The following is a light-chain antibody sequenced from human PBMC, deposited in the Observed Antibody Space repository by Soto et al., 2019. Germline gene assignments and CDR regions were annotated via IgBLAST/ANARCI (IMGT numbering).Light chain of an antibody. V-gene: IGKV3-15*01. CDR1: QSVTSN. J-gene: IGKJ1*01. CDR2: GAS. CDR3: QQFHNWPTT. Sequence: EIVMTQSPATPSVSPGERATLSCRASQSVTSNLAWYQQKPGQAPRLLIYGASTRATGIPARFSGSGSGTEFTLTISSLQSEDFAVYYCQQFHNWPTTFGQGTKVEIK.